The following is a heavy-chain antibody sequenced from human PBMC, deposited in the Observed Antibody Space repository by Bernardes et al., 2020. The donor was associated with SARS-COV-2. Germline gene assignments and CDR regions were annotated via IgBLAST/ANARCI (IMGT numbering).Heavy chain of an antibody. CDR3: ARGPYCPGGICTFYGMDV. CDR1: GFTFKTYG. D-gene: IGHD2-8*02. CDR2: ISSSASYK. J-gene: IGHJ6*02. Sequence: GGALRLSCAASGFTFKTYGLNWVRQAPGTGLEWVSSISSSASYKYYADSVKGRFTISRDNAKNSLYLEMTSLRAEDTALYYCARGPYCPGGICTFYGMDVWGQGTTVTVS. V-gene: IGHV3-21*06.